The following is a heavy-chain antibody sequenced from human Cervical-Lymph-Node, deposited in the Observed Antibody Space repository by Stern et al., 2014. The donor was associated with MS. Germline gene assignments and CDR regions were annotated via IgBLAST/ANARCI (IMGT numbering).Heavy chain of an antibody. CDR1: GFSLTTTGVS. CDR2: MYWDGDT. Sequence: QITLKESGPALVKPTQTLTLTCSFSGFSLTTTGVSVGWVRQPPGKALEWLGYMYWDGDTHYSPSLRSRLTITKATSKNQVVLTMTNMDPVDTATYYCTHRPENEYSDFDYWGQGILVTVSS. CDR3: THRPENEYSDFDY. D-gene: IGHD4-11*01. V-gene: IGHV2-5*02. J-gene: IGHJ4*02.